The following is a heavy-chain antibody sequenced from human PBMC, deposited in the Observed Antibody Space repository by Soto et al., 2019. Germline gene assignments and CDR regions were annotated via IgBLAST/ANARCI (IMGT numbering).Heavy chain of an antibody. J-gene: IGHJ4*02. CDR3: ATIKGKQWEVPTDY. CDR1: GFNFHSYA. D-gene: IGHD1-26*01. CDR2: ISYDGSDK. Sequence: QVRLVESGGGVVQPARSLRLSCAASGFNFHSYAMHWVRQAPGKGLEWVAAISYDGSDKYYIDSVKGRFTISRANTNKTLYLQMNNMRTEDTAVYYCATIKGKQWEVPTDYWGQGTLVSVSS. V-gene: IGHV3-30*03.